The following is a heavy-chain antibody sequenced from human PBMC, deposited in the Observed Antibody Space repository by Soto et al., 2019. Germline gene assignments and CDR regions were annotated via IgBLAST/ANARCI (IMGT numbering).Heavy chain of an antibody. Sequence: GGSLRLSCAASGVPFSSYAMSWVRQAPGKGLEWVSAISGSGGSTYYADSVKGRFTISRDNSKNTLYLQMNSLRAEDTAVYYCAKVGAPGGAAAGTSYFQHWGQGTLVTVSS. J-gene: IGHJ1*01. V-gene: IGHV3-23*01. D-gene: IGHD6-13*01. CDR2: ISGSGGST. CDR3: AKVGAPGGAAAGTSYFQH. CDR1: GVPFSSYA.